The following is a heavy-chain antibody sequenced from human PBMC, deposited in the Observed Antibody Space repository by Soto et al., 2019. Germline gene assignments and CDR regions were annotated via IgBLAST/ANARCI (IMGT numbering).Heavy chain of an antibody. CDR1: GGSMISYY. D-gene: IGHD3-10*01. V-gene: IGHV4-59*08. CDR3: ASMGYHYGSGSYPLDY. J-gene: IGHJ4*02. CDR2: IYYAGST. Sequence: PSETLSPTSTVFGGSMISYYWSWIRQPPGRGLEWIGFIYYAGSTKYNPSLNSRVTISVDTSKNQFSLNLRSVTAADTAVYYCASMGYHYGSGSYPLDYWGQGTLVTVSS.